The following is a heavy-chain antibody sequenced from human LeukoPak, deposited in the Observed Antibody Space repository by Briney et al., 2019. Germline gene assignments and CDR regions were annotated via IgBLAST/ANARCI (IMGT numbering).Heavy chain of an antibody. CDR1: GFTFSDYY. J-gene: IGHJ4*02. V-gene: IGHV3-11*06. CDR2: ISSSSSYT. CDR3: ARDEGYCSGGSCYSNY. D-gene: IGHD2-15*01. Sequence: GGSLRLSCAASGFTFSDYYMSWIRQAPGKGLEWVSYISSSSSYTNSADSVKGRFTISRDNAKNSLYLQMNSLRAEDMAVYYCARDEGYCSGGSCYSNYWGQGTLVTVSS.